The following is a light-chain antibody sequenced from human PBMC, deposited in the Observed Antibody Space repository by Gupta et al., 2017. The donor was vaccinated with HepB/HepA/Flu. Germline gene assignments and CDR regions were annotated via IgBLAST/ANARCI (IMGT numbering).Light chain of an antibody. CDR2: DAS. CDR1: QGISNY. V-gene: IGKV1-33*01. CDR3: QQYDNLPLT. Sequence: DIQMTQSPCSLFASVGDRVTITWQASQGISNYLNWYQQKPGKAPKLLIYDASNLETGVPSRFSGSGSGTDFTFTISSLQPEDIATYYCQQYDNLPLTFGGGSKVEIK. J-gene: IGKJ4*01.